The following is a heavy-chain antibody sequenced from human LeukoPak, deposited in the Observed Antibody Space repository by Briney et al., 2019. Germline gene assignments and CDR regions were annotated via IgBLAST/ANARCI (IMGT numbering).Heavy chain of an antibody. J-gene: IGHJ1*01. D-gene: IGHD5-12*01. V-gene: IGHV3-23*01. CDR3: AKDYTVATRAEYFQH. CDR1: GFTFSSYA. Sequence: GGSLRLSRAASGFTFSSYAMSWVRQAPGKGLEWVSAISGSGGSTYYADSMKGRFTISRDNSKNTLYLQMNSLRAEDTAVYYCAKDYTVATRAEYFQHWGQGTLVAVSS. CDR2: ISGSGGST.